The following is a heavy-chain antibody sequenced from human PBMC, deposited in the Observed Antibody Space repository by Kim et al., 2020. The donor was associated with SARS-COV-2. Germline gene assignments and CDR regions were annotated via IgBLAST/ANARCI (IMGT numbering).Heavy chain of an antibody. CDR3: AKGDFWSGNHPPYYYYYMDV. CDR1: GGTFSSYA. V-gene: IGHV1-69*04. J-gene: IGHJ6*03. CDR2: IIPILGIA. D-gene: IGHD3-3*01. Sequence: SVKVSCKASGGTFSSYAISWVRQAPGQGLEWMGRIIPILGIANYAQKFQGRVTITADKSPSTAYMELSSLRSEDTAVYYCAKGDFWSGNHPPYYYYYMDVWGKGTTVTVSS.